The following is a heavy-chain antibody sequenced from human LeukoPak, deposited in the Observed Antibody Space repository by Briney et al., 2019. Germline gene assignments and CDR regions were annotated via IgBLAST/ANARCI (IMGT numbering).Heavy chain of an antibody. D-gene: IGHD3-16*02. CDR1: GYTFTGYY. CDR3: ARVAMITFGGVIVNNYFDY. Sequence: ASVKVSCKASGYTFTGYYMHWVRQAPGQGLEWMGWINPNSGGTNYAQKLQGRVTMTTDTSTSTAYMELRSLRSDDTAVYYCARVAMITFGGVIVNNYFDYWGQGTLVTVSS. V-gene: IGHV1-2*02. J-gene: IGHJ4*02. CDR2: INPNSGGT.